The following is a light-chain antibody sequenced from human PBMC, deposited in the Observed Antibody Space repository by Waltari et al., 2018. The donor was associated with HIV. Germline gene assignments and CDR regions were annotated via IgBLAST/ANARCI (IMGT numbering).Light chain of an antibody. CDR1: QSVHSY. J-gene: IGKJ4*01. CDR3: QERSNWPALT. CDR2: QAS. Sequence: EIVLTQSPATLSLSPGERASLSCRASQSVHSYLAWYQQKPGQAPRLLSYQASTRATGIPARFSGSGSGTDFTLTISSLEPEDFAVYYCQERSNWPALTFGGGTKVEIK. V-gene: IGKV3-11*01.